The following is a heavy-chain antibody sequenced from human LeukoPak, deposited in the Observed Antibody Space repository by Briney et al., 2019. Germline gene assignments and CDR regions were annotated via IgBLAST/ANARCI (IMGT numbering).Heavy chain of an antibody. Sequence: SETLSLTCTVSGGSISSSSYYRGWIRQPPGKGLEWIGSIYYSGSTYYNPSLKSRVTISVDTSKNQFSLKLSSVTAADTAVYYCARPVYGDYDDYYYMDVWGKGTTVTVSS. CDR1: GGSISSSSYY. J-gene: IGHJ6*03. D-gene: IGHD4-17*01. CDR2: IYYSGST. V-gene: IGHV4-39*01. CDR3: ARPVYGDYDDYYYMDV.